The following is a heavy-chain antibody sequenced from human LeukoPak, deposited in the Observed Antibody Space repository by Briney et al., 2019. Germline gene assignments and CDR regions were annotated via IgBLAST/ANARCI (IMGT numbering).Heavy chain of an antibody. CDR2: INHSGYT. Sequence: SETLSLTSAVSGVPFSNYYWSCVRQSPRQGLEWIGEINHSGYTNYNPSLKSRVTMTIDTSKNQFSLILTSVPAADAGVYYCTRAVAGHPDWGQGTLVTVSS. V-gene: IGHV4-34*01. CDR1: GVPFSNYY. CDR3: TRAVAGHPD. D-gene: IGHD6-19*01. J-gene: IGHJ4*02.